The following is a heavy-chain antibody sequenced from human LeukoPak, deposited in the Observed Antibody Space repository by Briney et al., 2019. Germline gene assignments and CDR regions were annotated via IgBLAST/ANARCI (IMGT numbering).Heavy chain of an antibody. J-gene: IGHJ5*02. D-gene: IGHD1-7*01. CDR2: IYYSGST. CDR3: ARHSAELPFDP. V-gene: IGHV4-39*01. CDR1: GGSISGTSYY. Sequence: PSETLSLTCTVSGGSISGTSYYWGWIRQPPGKGLEWIGSIYYSGSTYYNPSLKRRVTISVDTSKNQFSLKLTSVTAADTAVYYCARHSAELPFDPWGQGTLVTVSS.